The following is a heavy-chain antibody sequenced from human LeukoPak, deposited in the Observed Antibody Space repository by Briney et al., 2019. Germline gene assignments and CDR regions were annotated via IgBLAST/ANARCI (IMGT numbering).Heavy chain of an antibody. Sequence: GGSLRLSCAASGFTVSSNYMSWVRQAPGKGLEWVANIKQDGSEIYYVDSVKGRFTISRDNAKNSLYLQMNSLRAEDTAVYYCARRYFDYRGQGTLVTVSS. CDR3: ARRYFDY. CDR1: GFTVSSNY. J-gene: IGHJ4*02. CDR2: IKQDGSEI. V-gene: IGHV3-7*03.